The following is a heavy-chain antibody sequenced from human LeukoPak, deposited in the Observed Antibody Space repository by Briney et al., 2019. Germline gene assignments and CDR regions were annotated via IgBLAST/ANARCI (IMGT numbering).Heavy chain of an antibody. CDR1: GGSISSGDYY. D-gene: IGHD3-22*01. CDR2: IYYSGST. V-gene: IGHV4-30-4*08. J-gene: IGHJ4*02. CDR3: ARDSGYYDSSGYYRNTRNVDY. Sequence: SETLSLTCTVSGGSISSGDYYWSWIRQAPGKGLEWIGYIYYSGSTYYNPSLKSRVTISVDTSKNQFSLKLSSVTAADTAVYYCARDSGYYDSSGYYRNTRNVDYWGQGTLVTVSS.